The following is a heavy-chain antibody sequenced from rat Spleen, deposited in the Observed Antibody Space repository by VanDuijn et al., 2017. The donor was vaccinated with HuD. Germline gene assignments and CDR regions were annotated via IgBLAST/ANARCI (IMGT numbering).Heavy chain of an antibody. D-gene: IGHD1-12*02. J-gene: IGHJ2*01. CDR1: GFTFSDYY. V-gene: IGHV5-27*01. Sequence: EVQLVESDGGLMQPGRSLKLSCAASGFTFSDYYMAWVRQAPTKGLEWVAYISTGGDNTYYRDSVKGRFTISRDNAKSTLYLQLDSLRSEDTATYYCATDTFYDGTYYPGGFDYWGQGVMVTVSS. CDR2: ISTGGDNT. CDR3: ATDTFYDGTYYPGGFDY.